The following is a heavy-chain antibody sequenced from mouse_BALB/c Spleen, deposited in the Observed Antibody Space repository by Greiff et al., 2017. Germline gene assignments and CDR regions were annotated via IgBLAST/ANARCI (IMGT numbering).Heavy chain of an antibody. D-gene: IGHD2-4*01. Sequence: EVKLMESGAELVKPGASVKLSCTASGFNIKDTYMHWVKQRPEQGLEWIGRIDPANGNTKYDPKFQGKATITADTSSNTAYLQLSSLTSEDTAVYYCARSDDSFDYWGQGTTLTVSS. CDR3: ARSDDSFDY. CDR1: GFNIKDTY. J-gene: IGHJ2*01. CDR2: IDPANGNT. V-gene: IGHV14-3*02.